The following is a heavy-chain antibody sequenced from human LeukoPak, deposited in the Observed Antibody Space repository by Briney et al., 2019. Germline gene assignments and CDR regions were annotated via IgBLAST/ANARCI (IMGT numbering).Heavy chain of an antibody. CDR3: ARERRGYSYGTLDP. CDR1: GMSFNVYE. J-gene: IGHJ5*02. V-gene: IGHV3-30-3*01. Sequence: PGGSLRLSCAASGMSFNVYEMYWVRQSPGKGLEWVALISSDGFRKNYAESVKGRFTLSRDNPKNTMDLQMNNLRVEDTAVYYCARERRGYSYGTLDPWGQGTLVTVSS. D-gene: IGHD5-12*01. CDR2: ISSDGFRK.